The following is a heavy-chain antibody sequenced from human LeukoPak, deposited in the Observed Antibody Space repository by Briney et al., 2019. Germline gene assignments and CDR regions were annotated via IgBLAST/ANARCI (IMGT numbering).Heavy chain of an antibody. D-gene: IGHD3-10*01. J-gene: IGHJ4*02. CDR3: AGWFGAETDY. Sequence: SETLSLTCTVSGGSISITNYYWGWFRQPPGKGLEWIGYIYYSGSTYYNPSLKSRVTISVDTSKNQFSLKLSSVTAADTAVYYCAGWFGAETDYWGQGTLVTVSS. CDR1: GGSISITNYY. V-gene: IGHV4-31*02. CDR2: IYYSGST.